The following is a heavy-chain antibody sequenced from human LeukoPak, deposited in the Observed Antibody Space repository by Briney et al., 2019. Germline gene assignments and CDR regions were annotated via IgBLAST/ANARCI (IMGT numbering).Heavy chain of an antibody. CDR1: GFTFTSHV. CDR3: VREGLERRTNFDY. CDR2: ISMNVQTT. V-gene: IGHV3-64D*06. Sequence: GGSLRLSCSTSGFTFTSHVMHWVRQAPGKGLXXFSGISMNVQTTYYAGSVKGRFTISRDSSKNTVYLQMNSLTAEDTAVYYCVREGLERRTNFDYWGQGTLVSVSS. D-gene: IGHD1-1*01. J-gene: IGHJ4*02.